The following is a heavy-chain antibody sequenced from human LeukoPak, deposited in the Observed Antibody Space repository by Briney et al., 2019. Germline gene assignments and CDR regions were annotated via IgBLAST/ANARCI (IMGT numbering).Heavy chain of an antibody. CDR1: GFTVSSNY. D-gene: IGHD6-19*01. V-gene: IGHV3-73*01. J-gene: IGHJ6*03. Sequence: GGSLRLSCAASGFTVSSNYMSWVRQASGKGLEWVGRIRGTANNYATAYAASVKGRFTISRDDSKNTAYPQMNSLKTEDTAVYFCPRHGPPDSSGWNTKRRYYFMDVWGKGTTVTVS. CDR2: IRGTANNYAT. CDR3: PRHGPPDSSGWNTKRRYYFMDV.